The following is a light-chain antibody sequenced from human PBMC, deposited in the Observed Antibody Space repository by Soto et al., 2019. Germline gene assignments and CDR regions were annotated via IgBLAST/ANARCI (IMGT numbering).Light chain of an antibody. Sequence: QSALTQPASVSGSPGQSITISCTGTSSDVGGYNYVSWYQQHPGKAPKLMIYDVSNRPSGVSNLFSGSKSGNTASLTISGIQAEDEADYYCSSYTSSSAVLFGGGTKLTVL. V-gene: IGLV2-14*01. CDR3: SSYTSSSAVL. CDR1: SSDVGGYNY. CDR2: DVS. J-gene: IGLJ2*01.